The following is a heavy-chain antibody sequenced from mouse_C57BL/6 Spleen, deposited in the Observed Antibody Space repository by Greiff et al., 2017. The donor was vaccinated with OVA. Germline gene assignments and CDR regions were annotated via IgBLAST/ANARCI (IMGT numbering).Heavy chain of an antibody. CDR1: GFSFTSSS. V-gene: IGHV2-9-1*01. D-gene: IGHD2-5*01. CDR2: IWTGGGT. Sequence: VQLMESGPGLVAPSQCLSLTCTVSGFSFTSSSLCCFRPPPGPFLSWLGVIWTGGGTNYNSALKSRLSISKDNYKSQVFLKMNSLQTDDTARYYCARRDSNYEGWYFDVWGTGTTVTVSS. CDR3: ARRDSNYEGWYFDV. J-gene: IGHJ1*03.